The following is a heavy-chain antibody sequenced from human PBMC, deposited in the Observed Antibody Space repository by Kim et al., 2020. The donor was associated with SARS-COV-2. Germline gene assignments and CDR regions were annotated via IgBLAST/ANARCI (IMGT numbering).Heavy chain of an antibody. CDR3: ARETLSISFCSGGSCSYYYYGMDV. D-gene: IGHD2-15*01. CDR1: GYSFTSYW. Sequence: GESLKISCKGSGYSFTSYWIGWVRQMPGKGLEWMGIIYPGDSDTRYSPSFQGQVTISADKSISTAYLQWSSLKASDTAMYYCARETLSISFCSGGSCSYYYYGMDVWGQGTTVTVSS. J-gene: IGHJ6*02. V-gene: IGHV5-51*01. CDR2: IYPGDSDT.